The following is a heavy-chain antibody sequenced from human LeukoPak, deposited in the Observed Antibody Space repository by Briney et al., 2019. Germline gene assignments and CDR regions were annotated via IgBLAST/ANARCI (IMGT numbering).Heavy chain of an antibody. J-gene: IGHJ4*02. CDR2: INTKTGNP. D-gene: IGHD6-19*01. Sequence: GASVKVSCKVSGYTFTTYAMNWVRQAPGQALEWMGWINTKTGNPTYVQGFTGRYVFALDTSVSTAYLEISSLEAEDSAVYYCARGNRKITVDIWGQGTLDTVSS. CDR1: GYTFTTYA. V-gene: IGHV7-4-1*02. CDR3: ARGNRKITVDI.